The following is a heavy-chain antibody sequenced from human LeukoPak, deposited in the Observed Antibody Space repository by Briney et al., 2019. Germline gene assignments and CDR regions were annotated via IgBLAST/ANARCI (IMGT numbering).Heavy chain of an antibody. D-gene: IGHD6-19*01. CDR3: ATSQSSVAGIVGD. V-gene: IGHV3-21*01. CDR2: ISSSSSYI. Sequence: GGSLRLSRAASGFTFSSYSMNWVRQAPGKGLEWVSSISSSSSYIYYADSVRGRFTISRDNTKNSLYLQMNSLRVEDTAVYYCATSQSSVAGIVGDWGQGTLVTVSS. J-gene: IGHJ4*02. CDR1: GFTFSSYS.